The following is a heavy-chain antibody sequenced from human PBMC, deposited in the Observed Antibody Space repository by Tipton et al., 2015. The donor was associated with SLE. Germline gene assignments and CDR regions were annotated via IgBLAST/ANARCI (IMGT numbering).Heavy chain of an antibody. CDR1: GGSISSYY. Sequence: LRLSCTVSGGSISSYYWSWIRQPPGKGLEWIGEINHSGSTNYNPSLKSRVTISVHTSKKQFSLKLSSVTAADTAVYYCARWLVVAEGPYYYYYGMDVWGQGTTVTVSS. V-gene: IGHV4-59*01. CDR3: ARWLVVAEGPYYYYYGMDV. CDR2: INHSGST. D-gene: IGHD6-19*01. J-gene: IGHJ6*02.